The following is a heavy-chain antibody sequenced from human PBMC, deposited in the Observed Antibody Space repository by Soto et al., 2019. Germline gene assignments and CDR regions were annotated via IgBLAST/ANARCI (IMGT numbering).Heavy chain of an antibody. CDR2: MYNAGST. CDR3: ARDLWGYCGTDCYPLDV. J-gene: IGHJ6*02. D-gene: IGHD2-21*02. Sequence: SETLSLTCTVSGVSISGYYWSWIRQPPGKGLEWIGYMYNAGSTVYNPSFKSRVTISVDTSKNQFSLKLNSVTAADTAVYYCARDLWGYCGTDCYPLDVRGQGTTVTVSS. V-gene: IGHV4-59*01. CDR1: GVSISGYY.